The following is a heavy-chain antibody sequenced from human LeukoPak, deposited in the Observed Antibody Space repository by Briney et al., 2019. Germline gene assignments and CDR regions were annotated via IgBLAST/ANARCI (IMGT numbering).Heavy chain of an antibody. V-gene: IGHV3-21*01. CDR1: GFTFSSYS. J-gene: IGHJ4*02. Sequence: GGSLRLSCGASGFTFSSYSMNWVRQAPGKGLEWVSSISSSSSYIYYADSVKGRFTISRDNAKNSLYLQMNSLRAEDTAVYYCAREWSGWYDYWGKGTLVTVPS. CDR2: ISSSSSYI. CDR3: AREWSGWYDY. D-gene: IGHD6-19*01.